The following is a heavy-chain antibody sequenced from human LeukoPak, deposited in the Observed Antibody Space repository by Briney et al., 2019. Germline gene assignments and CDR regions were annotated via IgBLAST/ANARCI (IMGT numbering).Heavy chain of an antibody. CDR2: IWYDGSNK. D-gene: IGHD3-10*01. CDR3: ARDQMVRGVIYYYYYGMDV. V-gene: IGHV3-33*01. CDR1: GFTFSSYG. Sequence: PGGSLRLSCAASGFTFSSYGMHWVRQAPGKGLEWVAVIWYDGSNKYYADSVKGRFTISRDNSKNTLYLQMNSLRAEDTAVHYCARDQMVRGVIYYYYYGMDVWGQGTTVTVSS. J-gene: IGHJ6*02.